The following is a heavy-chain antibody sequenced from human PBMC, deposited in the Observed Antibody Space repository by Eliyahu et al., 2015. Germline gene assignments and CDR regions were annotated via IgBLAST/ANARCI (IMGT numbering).Heavy chain of an antibody. CDR1: GFTLDSFA. J-gene: IGHJ5*02. CDR3: AKHDSSSFGPYDL. D-gene: IGHD3-22*01. Sequence: SGFTLDSFAMSWVRQAPGRGLEWVSTITGDAVRTFYADSVKGRFTISRDNSKTPLSLQMNSLRAEDTALYYCAKHDSSSFGPYDLWGQGVLVTVSS. CDR2: ITGDAVRT. V-gene: IGHV3-23*01.